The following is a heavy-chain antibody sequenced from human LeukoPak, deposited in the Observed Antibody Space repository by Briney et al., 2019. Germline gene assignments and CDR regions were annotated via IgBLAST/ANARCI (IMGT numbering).Heavy chain of an antibody. CDR3: ARGIHRTHCTRTSCYVNWFDP. D-gene: IGHD2-2*01. CDR1: GFTFSDYF. Sequence: GGSLRLSCAASGFTFSDYFMTWIRQAPGKGLEWVSYISSSSSNTNYADSVKGRFTISRDNAKNSLSLQMNSLRAEDTAVYYCARGIHRTHCTRTSCYVNWFDPWGQGTLVTVSS. J-gene: IGHJ5*02. CDR2: ISSSSSNT. V-gene: IGHV3-11*06.